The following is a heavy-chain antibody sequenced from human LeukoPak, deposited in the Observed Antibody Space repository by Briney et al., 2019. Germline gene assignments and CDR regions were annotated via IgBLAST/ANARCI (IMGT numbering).Heavy chain of an antibody. V-gene: IGHV3-23*01. D-gene: IGHD4-17*01. CDR3: ARDTYGAPDS. J-gene: IGHJ4*02. CDR1: GFTFSRYA. CDR2: IESSGATT. Sequence: GGSVRLSCAASGFTFSRYAMSWARQAPGKGLEWVSLIESSGATTYYADSVKGRFIISRDDSKNTLYLQMNSLRAEDTALYYCARDTYGAPDSWGQGTLVTVSS.